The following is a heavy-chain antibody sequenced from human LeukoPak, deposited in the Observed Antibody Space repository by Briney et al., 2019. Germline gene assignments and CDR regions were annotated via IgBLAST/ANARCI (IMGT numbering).Heavy chain of an antibody. J-gene: IGHJ4*02. D-gene: IGHD5-12*01. Sequence: SETLSLTCTVSGGSISSYYWSWIRQPPGKGLEWIGYFYHSRSTNYNPSLKSRVTISVDTSKNQFSLKLSSMTAADTAVYYCARDSLAGYSGYDRRPDYWGQGTLVTVSS. CDR3: ARDSLAGYSGYDRRPDY. CDR1: GGSISSYY. V-gene: IGHV4-59*01. CDR2: FYHSRST.